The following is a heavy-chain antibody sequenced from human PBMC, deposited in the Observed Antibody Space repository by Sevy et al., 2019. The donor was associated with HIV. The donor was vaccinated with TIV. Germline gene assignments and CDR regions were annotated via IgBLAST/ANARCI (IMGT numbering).Heavy chain of an antibody. Sequence: GGSLRLSCAASGFTFSSYWMHWVRQAPGKGPVWVSGVNSDGSSTNYADSVKGRVTMSRDSAKNTLYLQMNSPGAEDTAVYFGVAANTWKDYWGQGTLVTVSS. D-gene: IGHD1-1*01. CDR1: GFTFSSYW. CDR2: VNSDGSST. V-gene: IGHV3-74*01. J-gene: IGHJ4*02. CDR3: VAANTWKDY.